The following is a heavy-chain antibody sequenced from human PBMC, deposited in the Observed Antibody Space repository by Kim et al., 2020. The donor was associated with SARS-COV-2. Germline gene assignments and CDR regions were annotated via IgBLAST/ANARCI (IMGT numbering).Heavy chain of an antibody. D-gene: IGHD3-10*01. CDR3: ARLYQPGNSGSLHNWFDP. V-gene: IGHV1-2*02. Sequence: ASVKVSCKASEYTFTDFFLHWVRQTPGQGLEYMGWINPANGDTKYVQNFQGRVTMTRDTSISTAYLDLSSLTSDDTAVYYCARLYQPGNSGSLHNWFDPWGQGTLVTVSS. CDR1: EYTFTDFF. CDR2: INPANGDT. J-gene: IGHJ5*02.